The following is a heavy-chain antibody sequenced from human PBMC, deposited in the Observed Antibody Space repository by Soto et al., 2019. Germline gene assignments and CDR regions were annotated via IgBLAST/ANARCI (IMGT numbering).Heavy chain of an antibody. J-gene: IGHJ6*02. Sequence: GVSLRLSCAASGFTFSSYSMNWVRQAPGKGLEWVSSISSSSSYIYYADSVKGRFTISRDNAKNSLYLQMNSLRAEDTAVYYCARSGPNYDILTGYYTDGMDVWGQGTTVTVSS. CDR2: ISSSSSYI. V-gene: IGHV3-21*01. CDR1: GFTFSSYS. D-gene: IGHD3-9*01. CDR3: ARSGPNYDILTGYYTDGMDV.